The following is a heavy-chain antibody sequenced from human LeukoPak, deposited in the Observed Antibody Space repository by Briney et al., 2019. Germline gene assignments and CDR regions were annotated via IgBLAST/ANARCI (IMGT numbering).Heavy chain of an antibody. J-gene: IGHJ4*02. V-gene: IGHV4-39*01. CDR1: GGSISSSSYY. CDR2: IYYSGST. Sequence: PSETLSLTCTVSGGSISSSSYYWGWICQSPGKGLEWIGSIYYSGSTYYNPSLKSRVTISVDTSKNQFSLKPSSVTAADTAVYYCARGPFMNFDYWGQGTLVTVSS. CDR3: ARGPFMNFDY. D-gene: IGHD3-16*01.